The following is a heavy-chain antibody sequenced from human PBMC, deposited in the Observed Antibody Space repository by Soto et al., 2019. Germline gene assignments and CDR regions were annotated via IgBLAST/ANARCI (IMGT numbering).Heavy chain of an antibody. Sequence: GGSLRLSCEASGFTFSGFDMHWVRQPTGKGLEWVSTIGTAGDTYYAVSVKGRFTISRDNAKNSLSLQMNSLRAGDTAVYFCARAQEVGAHFFDSWGQGTRVTVSS. CDR3: ARAQEVGAHFFDS. V-gene: IGHV3-13*01. J-gene: IGHJ4*02. CDR2: IGTAGDT. CDR1: GFTFSGFD. D-gene: IGHD2-15*01.